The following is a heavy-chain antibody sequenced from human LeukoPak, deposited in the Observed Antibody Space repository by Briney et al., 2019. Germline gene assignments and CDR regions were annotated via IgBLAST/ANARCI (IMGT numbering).Heavy chain of an antibody. V-gene: IGHV1-18*01. CDR3: ARDLRGGSYYLDS. Sequence: GASVKVSCKASGYTLTSYGISWVRQAPGQGLEWMGWISTHNGNTKYAQKVQGRVTMTTDTSTSTVYMELRSLRYDGTAVYYCARDLRGGSYYLDSWGQGTLVTVSS. D-gene: IGHD1-26*01. J-gene: IGHJ4*02. CDR1: GYTLTSYG. CDR2: ISTHNGNT.